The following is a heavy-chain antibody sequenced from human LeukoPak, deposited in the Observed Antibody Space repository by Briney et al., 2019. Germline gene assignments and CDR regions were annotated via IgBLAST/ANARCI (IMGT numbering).Heavy chain of an antibody. CDR1: SGSFSNYY. J-gene: IGHJ4*02. CDR2: INQSGST. D-gene: IGHD6-13*01. V-gene: IGHV4-34*01. Sequence: SETLSLTCAVYSGSFSNYYWSWIRQPPGKGLEWIGEINQSGSTNYNPSLKSRVTISVDTSKNQFSLQLNSVTPEDTAVYYCARDWGSSSWYVDYWGQGTLVTVSS. CDR3: ARDWGSSSWYVDY.